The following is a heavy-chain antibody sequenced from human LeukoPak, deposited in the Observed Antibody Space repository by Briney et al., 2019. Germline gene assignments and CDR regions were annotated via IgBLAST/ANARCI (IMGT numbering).Heavy chain of an antibody. V-gene: IGHV3-21*01. D-gene: IGHD2-2*01. CDR1: GFTFGSYS. CDR3: ASGCSSTSCYRGRDY. Sequence: GGSLRLSCAASGFTFGSYSMNWVRQAPGKGLEWVSSISSSSSYIYYADSVKGRFTISRDNAKNSLYLQMNSVRAEDTAVYYCASGCSSTSCYRGRDYWGQGTLVTVSS. J-gene: IGHJ4*02. CDR2: ISSSSSYI.